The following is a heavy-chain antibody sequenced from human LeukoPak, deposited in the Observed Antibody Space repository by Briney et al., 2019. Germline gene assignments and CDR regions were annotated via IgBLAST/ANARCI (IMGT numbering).Heavy chain of an antibody. D-gene: IGHD5-12*01. Sequence: GESLQISCKGSGYSFSSYWIGWVRQMPGKGLEWMGIIYPGDSDTTYSPSFQGQVTISADKSISTAYLQWSSLEASDTAMYFCARSGYDYFYYYAMDIWGKGTTVTVSS. CDR3: ARSGYDYFYYYAMDI. V-gene: IGHV5-51*01. J-gene: IGHJ6*04. CDR1: GYSFSSYW. CDR2: IYPGDSDT.